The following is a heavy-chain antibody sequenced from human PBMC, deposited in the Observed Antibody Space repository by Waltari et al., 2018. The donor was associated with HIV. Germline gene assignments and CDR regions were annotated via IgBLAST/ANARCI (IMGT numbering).Heavy chain of an antibody. J-gene: IGHJ3*02. CDR2: ISSSGSTI. D-gene: IGHD3-10*01. CDR1: GFTFSSYE. CDR3: ARAFMIRGTGAFDI. V-gene: IGHV3-48*03. Sequence: EVQVVESGGGLVQPGGSLRLSCAASGFTFSSYERNWVRQAPGKGLEWVSYISSSGSTIYFADSVKGRFTMSRDNAKNSLYLRMNSLRAEDTAVYYCARAFMIRGTGAFDIWGQVTMVTVSS.